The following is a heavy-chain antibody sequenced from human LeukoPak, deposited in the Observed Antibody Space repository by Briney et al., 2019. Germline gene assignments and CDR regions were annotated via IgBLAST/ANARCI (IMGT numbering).Heavy chain of an antibody. J-gene: IGHJ5*02. CDR1: GFTFSSYS. CDR3: ARSRTGPNWFDP. D-gene: IGHD1-14*01. Sequence: GGSLRLSCAASGFTFSSYSMNWVRQAPGKGLEWVSSIYSSGTYIYYADSVRGRFTISRDNAKHSLYLQMNSLRAEDTAVYYCARSRTGPNWFDPWGQGTLVTVSS. CDR2: IYSSGTYI. V-gene: IGHV3-21*01.